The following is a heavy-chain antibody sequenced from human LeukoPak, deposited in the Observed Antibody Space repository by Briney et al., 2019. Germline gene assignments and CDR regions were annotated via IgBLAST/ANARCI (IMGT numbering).Heavy chain of an antibody. D-gene: IGHD4-17*01. CDR2: IYWDNNK. V-gene: IGHV2-5*02. J-gene: IGHJ4*02. CDR1: GFSLTTSGVG. CDR3: AHYGDYRFLYYFDH. Sequence: ESGPTLVKPTQTLTLTCTFSGFSLTTSGVGVGWIRQPPGKALEWLALIYWDNNKLYSPSLKSRLTIAKDTSKNQVVLTMTNMDPVDTVTYSCAHYGDYRFLYYFDHWGQGTLVTVSS.